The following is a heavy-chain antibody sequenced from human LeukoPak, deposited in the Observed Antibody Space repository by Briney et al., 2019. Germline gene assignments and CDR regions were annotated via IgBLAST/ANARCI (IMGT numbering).Heavy chain of an antibody. D-gene: IGHD2-15*01. CDR3: ARVACSGGSCLSSLPFDP. CDR2: INPNSGGT. V-gene: IGHV1-2*02. Sequence: ASVKVSCKASGYTFTGYYMHWVRQAPGQGLEWMGWINPNSGGTNYAQKFQGRVTMTRDTSISTAYMELSRLRSDDTAVYYCARVACSGGSCLSSLPFDPWGQGTLVTVSS. CDR1: GYTFTGYY. J-gene: IGHJ5*02.